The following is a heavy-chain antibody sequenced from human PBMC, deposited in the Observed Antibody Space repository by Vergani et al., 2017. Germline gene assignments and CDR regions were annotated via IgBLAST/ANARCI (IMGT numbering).Heavy chain of an antibody. Sequence: QVKLQESGPGLLKPSQTLTLTCTVSGESIRSGSHYWSWIRQPAGKGPEWIGHIHTGGSTDLNPTFKSRVSISVDTSKSQFSLKLNSVTVADTAVYYCARYPKLNGAFDIWGQGTMVTVSS. V-gene: IGHV4-61*02. J-gene: IGHJ3*02. CDR1: GESIRSGSHY. CDR2: IHTGGST. CDR3: ARYPKLNGAFDI. D-gene: IGHD1-1*01.